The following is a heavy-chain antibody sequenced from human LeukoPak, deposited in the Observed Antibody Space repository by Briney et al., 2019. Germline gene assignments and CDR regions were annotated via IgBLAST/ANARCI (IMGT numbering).Heavy chain of an antibody. J-gene: IGHJ6*03. CDR1: GGTFSSYA. D-gene: IGHD5-12*01. CDR2: IIPIFGTA. CDR3: ARGFISSGYDIPYYYYYMDV. Sequence: GSSVKVSCKASGGTFSSYAISWVRQPPGQGLEWMGGIIPIFGTANYAQKFQGRVTITTDESTTTAYMELSSLRSEDTAVYYCARGFISSGYDIPYYYYYMDVWGKGTTVTVSS. V-gene: IGHV1-69*05.